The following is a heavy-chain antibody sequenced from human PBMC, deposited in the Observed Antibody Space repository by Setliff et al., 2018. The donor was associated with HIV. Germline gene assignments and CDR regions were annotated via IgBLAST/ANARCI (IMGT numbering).Heavy chain of an antibody. CDR2: IYHSGST. CDR3: GGNGYYSIDY. V-gene: IGHV4-38-2*01. D-gene: IGHD3-22*01. CDR1: GYSISIGYY. J-gene: IGHJ4*02. Sequence: SETLSLTCAVSGYSISIGYYWGWIRQPPGKGLEWIGNIYHSGSTYYNPSLKSRVTISVDKSKSQFSLKLNSVTAADTAVYYCGGNGYYSIDYWGQGTLVTVS.